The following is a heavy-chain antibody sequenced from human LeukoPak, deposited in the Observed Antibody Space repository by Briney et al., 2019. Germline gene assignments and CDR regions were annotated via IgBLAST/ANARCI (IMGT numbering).Heavy chain of an antibody. D-gene: IGHD4/OR15-4a*01. CDR1: GFVFRSYW. CDR3: AREGANYQDYFDS. J-gene: IGHJ4*02. Sequence: GGSLRLSCAGSGFVFRSYWMHWVRQTPGKGLVWVSRIQSDGSRADYADFAKGRFTISRDNARDTVDLQMNSPRAEDTAVYYCAREGANYQDYFDSWGQGTLVTVSS. CDR2: IQSDGSRA. V-gene: IGHV3-74*01.